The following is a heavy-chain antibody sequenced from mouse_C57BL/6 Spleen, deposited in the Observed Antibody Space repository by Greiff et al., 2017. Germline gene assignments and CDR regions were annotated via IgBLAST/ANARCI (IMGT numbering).Heavy chain of an antibody. V-gene: IGHV1-69*01. Sequence: QVQLQQPGAELVMPGASVKLSCKASGYTFTSYWMHWVKQRPGQGLEWIGEIDPSDSYTNYNQKFKGKSTLTVDKSSSTAYMQLSSLTSEDSAVYYCARCFYDYEYFDVWGTGTTVTVSS. CDR2: IDPSDSYT. CDR1: GYTFTSYW. J-gene: IGHJ1*03. D-gene: IGHD2-4*01. CDR3: ARCFYDYEYFDV.